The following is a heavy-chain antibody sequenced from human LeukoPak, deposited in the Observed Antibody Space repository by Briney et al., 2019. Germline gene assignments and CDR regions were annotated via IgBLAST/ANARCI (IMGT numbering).Heavy chain of an antibody. D-gene: IGHD2-21*01. J-gene: IGHJ4*02. CDR2: ISAYNGNT. CDR1: GGTFSSYA. V-gene: IGHV1-18*01. CDR3: ARDLFDSGCYVY. Sequence: GASVKVSCKASGGTFSSYAISWVRQAPGQGLEWMGWISAYNGNTNYAQKLQGRVTMTTDTSTSTAYMELRSLRSDDTAVYYCARDLFDSGCYVYWGQGTLVTVSS.